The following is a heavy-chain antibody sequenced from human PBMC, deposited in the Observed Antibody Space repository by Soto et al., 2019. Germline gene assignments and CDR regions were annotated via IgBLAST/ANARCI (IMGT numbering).Heavy chain of an antibody. D-gene: IGHD1-26*01. CDR1: GGSFSDYY. CDR2: IHLSGRV. CDR3: ARTPTRGASAWLNP. J-gene: IGHJ5*02. Sequence: QVHLQQWGSGLLKPSETLSLTCAIYGGSFSDYYWHWIRQSPGKGLEWIGEIHLSGRVNFTPSLKSRTSLSMDTYRNQFFLTLRSVTAADTAVYFCARTPTRGASAWLNPWGRGHLVTVSS. V-gene: IGHV4-34*01.